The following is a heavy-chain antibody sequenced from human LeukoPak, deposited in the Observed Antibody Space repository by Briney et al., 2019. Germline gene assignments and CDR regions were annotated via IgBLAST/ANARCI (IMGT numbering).Heavy chain of an antibody. J-gene: IGHJ3*02. CDR2: IYPGDSDT. Sequence: GESLKISCKGSGYSFTSYWIGWVRQMPGKGLEWMGIIYPGDSDTRYNPSFQGQVTISADKSISTAYLQWSSLKASDTAMYYCASMLQVVAATLDAFDIWGQGTMVTVSS. CDR1: GYSFTSYW. D-gene: IGHD2-15*01. CDR3: ASMLQVVAATLDAFDI. V-gene: IGHV5-51*01.